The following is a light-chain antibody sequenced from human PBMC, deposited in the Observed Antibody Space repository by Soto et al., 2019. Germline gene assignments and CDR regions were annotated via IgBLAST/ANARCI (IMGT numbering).Light chain of an antibody. CDR2: GAS. CDR3: QQYGSSPCT. CDR1: QSVSSSY. Sequence: EIVLTQSPGTLSLSPGERATLSCRASQSVSSSYLAWYQQKPGQAPRLLIYGASSRATGIPDRFSGSGSGTSFTLTIIRLEPEDFAVYYCQQYGSSPCTFGPGTKVDIK. J-gene: IGKJ3*01. V-gene: IGKV3-20*01.